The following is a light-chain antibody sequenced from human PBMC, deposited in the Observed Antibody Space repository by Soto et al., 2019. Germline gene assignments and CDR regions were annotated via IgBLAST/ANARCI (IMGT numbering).Light chain of an antibody. CDR2: EVS. J-gene: IGLJ1*01. V-gene: IGLV2-14*01. Sequence: QSALTQPASVSGSPGQSITSSCTGTSSDIGAYNSVSWYQQHPGKAPKLMIYEVSNRPSGVSNRFSASKSGNTASLTISGLQAEDEADYYCSSRTTSNPYVSGTGTKVTVL. CDR3: SSRTTSNPYV. CDR1: SSDIGAYNS.